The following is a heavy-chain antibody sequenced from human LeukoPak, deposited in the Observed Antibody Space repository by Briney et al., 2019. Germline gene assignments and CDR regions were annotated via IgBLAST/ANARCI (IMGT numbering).Heavy chain of an antibody. V-gene: IGHV1-18*01. CDR1: GNTFTSYG. J-gene: IGHJ4*02. CDR3: ARSGFTESKTYDFWSGYSV. D-gene: IGHD3-3*01. Sequence: ASVKVSCKASGNTFTSYGISWVRQAPGQGLEWMGWISAYNGNTNYAQKLQGRVTMTTDTSTSTAYMELRSLRSDDTAVYYCARSGFTESKTYDFWSGYSVWGQGTLVTVSS. CDR2: ISAYNGNT.